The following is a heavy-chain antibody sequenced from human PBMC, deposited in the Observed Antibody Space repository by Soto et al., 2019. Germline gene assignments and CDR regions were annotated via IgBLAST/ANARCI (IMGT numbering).Heavy chain of an antibody. CDR1: GFTFSSYA. D-gene: IGHD3-22*01. CDR3: AKSPRMYYYDSSGYYLYDY. Sequence: GGSLRLSCAASGFTFSSYAMSWVRQAPGKGLEWVSAISGSGVSTYYADSVKGRFTISRDNSKNTLYLQMNSLGAEDTAVYYCAKSPRMYYYDSSGYYLYDYWGQGTLVTVSS. J-gene: IGHJ4*02. V-gene: IGHV3-23*01. CDR2: ISGSGVST.